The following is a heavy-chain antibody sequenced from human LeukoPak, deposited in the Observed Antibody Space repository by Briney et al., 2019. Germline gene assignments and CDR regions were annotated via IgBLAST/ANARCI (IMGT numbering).Heavy chain of an antibody. CDR2: IIPIFGTA. Sequence: SVKVSCNASGGTFSSYAISWVRQAPGQGLEWMGGIIPIFGTANYAQKFQGRVTITADESTSTAYMELSSLRSEDTAVYYCARVGSSPPRVQGAFDIWGQGTMVTVSS. CDR3: ARVGSSPPRVQGAFDI. J-gene: IGHJ3*02. CDR1: GGTFSSYA. V-gene: IGHV1-69*01.